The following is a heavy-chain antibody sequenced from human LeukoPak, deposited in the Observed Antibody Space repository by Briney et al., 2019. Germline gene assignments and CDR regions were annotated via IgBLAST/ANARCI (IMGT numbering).Heavy chain of an antibody. D-gene: IGHD6-6*01. J-gene: IGHJ1*01. CDR1: GGSISTYY. CDR3: ARGGAARLHIQN. Sequence: SETLSLTCTVSGGSISTYYWNWIRQPPGKGPEWIGYIYHSGSTNYNPSLQSRVTISVDTSKNQFSLNLNSVTAADTAVYYCARGGAARLHIQNWGQGTLVTVSS. V-gene: IGHV4-59*01. CDR2: IYHSGST.